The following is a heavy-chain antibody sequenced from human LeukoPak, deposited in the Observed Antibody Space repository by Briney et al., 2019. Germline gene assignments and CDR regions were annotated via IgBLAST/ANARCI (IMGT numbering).Heavy chain of an antibody. CDR3: ARGCIAAAGLWY. J-gene: IGHJ4*02. Sequence: ASVKVSFKASGYTFTSYAMHWVRQAPGQRLEWMGWINAGNGNTKYSQKFQGRVTITRDTSASTAYMELSSLRSEDTAVYYCARGCIAAAGLWYWGQGTLVTVSS. D-gene: IGHD6-13*01. V-gene: IGHV1-3*01. CDR1: GYTFTSYA. CDR2: INAGNGNT.